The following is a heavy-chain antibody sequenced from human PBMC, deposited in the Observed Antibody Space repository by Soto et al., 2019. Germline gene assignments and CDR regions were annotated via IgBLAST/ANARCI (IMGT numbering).Heavy chain of an antibody. CDR2: IYHTGIA. Sequence: SETLSLTCTVYGDSITNNHWWSWVRQPPGKGPGLIGEIYHTGIANYNPSLESRVAFSVDKSKNQFSLSLTSVTAADTAVYYCVSKLGPYYYGLDVWGHGTTVTVPS. V-gene: IGHV4-4*02. CDR1: GDSITNNHW. J-gene: IGHJ6*02. CDR3: VSKLGPYYYGLDV. D-gene: IGHD3-16*01.